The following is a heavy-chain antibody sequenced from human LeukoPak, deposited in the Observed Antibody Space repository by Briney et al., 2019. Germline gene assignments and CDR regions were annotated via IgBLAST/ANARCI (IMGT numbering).Heavy chain of an antibody. V-gene: IGHV1-8*01. D-gene: IGHD3-10*01. J-gene: IGHJ4*02. CDR1: GYTFTSYD. CDR3: ARTYYGSGSYYGY. Sequence: ASVMVSCKASGYTFTSYDINWVRQATGQGLEWVGWMNPNSGNTGYAQKFQGRVTMTRNTSISTAYMELSSLRSEDTAVYYCARTYYGSGSYYGYWGQGILVTVSS. CDR2: MNPNSGNT.